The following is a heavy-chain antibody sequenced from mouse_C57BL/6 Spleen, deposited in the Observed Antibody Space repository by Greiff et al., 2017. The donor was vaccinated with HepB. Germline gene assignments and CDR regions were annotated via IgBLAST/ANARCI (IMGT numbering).Heavy chain of an antibody. J-gene: IGHJ3*01. CDR2: INPSSGYT. Sequence: VNVVESGAELARPGASVKMSCKASGYTFTSYTMHWVKQRPGQGLEWIGYINPSSGYTKYNQKFKDKATLTADKSSSTAYMKLSSLTSDDSAVYYCARGALPGFAYWGQGTLVTVSA. CDR1: GYTFTSYT. CDR3: ARGALPGFAY. V-gene: IGHV1-4*01.